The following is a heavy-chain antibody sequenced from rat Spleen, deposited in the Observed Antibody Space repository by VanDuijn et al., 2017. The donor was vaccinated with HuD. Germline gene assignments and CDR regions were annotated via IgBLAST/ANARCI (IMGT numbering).Heavy chain of an antibody. D-gene: IGHD1-10*01. CDR2: ISSDGSNT. CDR1: GFTFSNYG. V-gene: IGHV5-19*01. Sequence: EVQLVESGGGLVQPGRSLKLSCAASGFTFSNYGMHWIRQAPTKGLEWVAIISSDGSNTFYRDSVKGRFTISRDHAKSTLYLQMDSLRSEDTATYFCARPRTTTFTYWGQGTLVTVSS. J-gene: IGHJ3*01. CDR3: ARPRTTTFTY.